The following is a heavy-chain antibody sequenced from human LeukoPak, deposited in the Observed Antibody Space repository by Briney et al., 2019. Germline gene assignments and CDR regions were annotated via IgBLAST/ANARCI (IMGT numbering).Heavy chain of an antibody. D-gene: IGHD6-19*01. J-gene: IGHJ4*02. CDR3: AKGGLHRAVAGTMDY. CDR2: ISWNSGSI. V-gene: IGHV3-9*01. CDR1: GFTFDDYA. Sequence: GGSLRLSCAASGFTFDDYAMHWVRQAPGKGLEWVSGISWNSGSIGYADSVKGRFTISRDNAKNSLYLQMNSLRAEDTALYYCAKGGLHRAVAGTMDYWGQGTLVTVSS.